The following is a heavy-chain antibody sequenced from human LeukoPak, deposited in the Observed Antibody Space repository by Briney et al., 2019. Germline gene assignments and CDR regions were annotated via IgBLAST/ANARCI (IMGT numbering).Heavy chain of an antibody. CDR3: ARDTIFGVVTLGSWFDP. J-gene: IGHJ5*02. D-gene: IGHD3-3*01. CDR2: INPSGGST. CDR1: GYTFTSYY. V-gene: IGHV1-46*01. Sequence: GASVKVSCKASGYTFTSYYMHWVRQAPGQGLEWMGIINPSGGSTSYAQKFQGRVTMTRDTSTSTVYMELSSLRSEDTAVYYCARDTIFGVVTLGSWFDPWGQGTLVTVSS.